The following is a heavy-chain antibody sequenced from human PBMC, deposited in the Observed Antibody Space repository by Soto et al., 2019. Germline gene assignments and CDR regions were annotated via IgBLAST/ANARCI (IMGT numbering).Heavy chain of an antibody. CDR3: ARGENWNYGSYYYGMDV. V-gene: IGHV1-69*06. J-gene: IGHJ6*02. CDR1: GGTFSSYA. CDR2: IIPIFGTA. Sequence: RASVKVSCKASGGTFSSYAISWVRQAPGQGLEWMGGIIPIFGTANYAQKFQGRVTITADKSTSTAYMELSSLRSEDTAVYYCARGENWNYGSYYYGMDVWGQGTTVTVS. D-gene: IGHD1-7*01.